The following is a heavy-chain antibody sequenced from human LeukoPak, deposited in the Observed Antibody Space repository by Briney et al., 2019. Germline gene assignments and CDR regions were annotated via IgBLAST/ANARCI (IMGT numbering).Heavy chain of an antibody. CDR3: ARVGSPPWSYYYYMDV. CDR1: GFTFSSYS. J-gene: IGHJ6*03. V-gene: IGHV3-48*01. D-gene: IGHD1-26*01. CDR2: ISSSGSTI. Sequence: GGSLRLSCAASGFTFSSYSMNWVRQAPGKGLEWVSYISSSGSTIYYADSVKGRFTISRDNARNSLYLQMNSLRAEDTAVYYCARVGSPPWSYYYYMDVWGKGTTVTVSS.